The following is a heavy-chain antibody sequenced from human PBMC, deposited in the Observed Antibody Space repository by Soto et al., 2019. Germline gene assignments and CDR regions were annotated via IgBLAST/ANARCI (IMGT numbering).Heavy chain of an antibody. CDR1: GFSLSNARMG. CDR2: IFSNDEK. J-gene: IGHJ4*02. CDR3: ARIWGVRAGWDY. V-gene: IGHV2-26*01. Sequence: QVTLKESGPVLVKPTETLTLTCTVSGFSLSNARMGVSWIRQPPGKALEWLEHIFSNDEKSYSTSLKSRLTRYKDTSKSQVVHTMTNMDPVDTATYYGARIWGVRAGWDYWGQGTLVTVSS. D-gene: IGHD3-10*01.